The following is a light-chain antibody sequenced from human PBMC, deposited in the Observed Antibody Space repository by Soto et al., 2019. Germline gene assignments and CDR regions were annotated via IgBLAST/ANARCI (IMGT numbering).Light chain of an antibody. CDR1: SSDVGSYNL. CDR3: SSYTSRSTLYV. V-gene: IGLV2-14*02. Sequence: QSVLTQPASVSGSPGQSITISCTGTSSDVGSYNLVSWYQQHPDKAPKLMIYEGSKRPSGVSDRFSGSKSGNTASLTISGLQADDEGYYYCSSYTSRSTLYVFGTGTKVTV. J-gene: IGLJ1*01. CDR2: EGS.